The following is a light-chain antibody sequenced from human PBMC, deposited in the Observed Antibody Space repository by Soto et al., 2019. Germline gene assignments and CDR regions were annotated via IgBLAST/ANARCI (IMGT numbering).Light chain of an antibody. CDR3: QQYNEWPPLT. J-gene: IGKJ4*01. V-gene: IGKV3-15*01. Sequence: EIVMTHSPATLSVSPGERATLSCRASQSVNSNLAWYRQKPGQAPRLLIYGASNRATGIPARFSGSGSGTEFTLTINSLQSEAFAVYYCQQYNEWPPLTFGGGTKVEIK. CDR2: GAS. CDR1: QSVNSN.